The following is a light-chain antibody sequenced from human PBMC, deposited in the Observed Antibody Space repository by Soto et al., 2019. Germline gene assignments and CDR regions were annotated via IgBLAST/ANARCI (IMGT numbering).Light chain of an antibody. V-gene: IGKV1-17*01. CDR3: LQQRTYPLT. Sequence: DIQMTQFPSSLSASVGDRVTITCRASQGIRNDLAWYQQKPGKAPKRLIYAASSLQSGVPSRFSSSGSGTEFTLAISSLQPADSATFYRLQQRTYPLTLGQGTMVEIK. J-gene: IGKJ1*01. CDR1: QGIRND. CDR2: AAS.